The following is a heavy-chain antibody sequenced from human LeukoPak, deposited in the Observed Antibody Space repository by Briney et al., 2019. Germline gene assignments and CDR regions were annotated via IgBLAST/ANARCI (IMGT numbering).Heavy chain of an antibody. CDR1: GFTVSSNY. J-gene: IGHJ4*02. V-gene: IGHV3-53*01. Sequence: GGSLRLSCAASGFTVSSNYMSWVRQAPGKGLEWVSIIYSGGSTFYADSVKGRFTISRDISKNTLYLQMNSLRAEDTAVYYCVKGHWYGSGSYWVWGQGTLVTVSS. CDR3: VKGHWYGSGSYWV. CDR2: IYSGGST. D-gene: IGHD3-10*01.